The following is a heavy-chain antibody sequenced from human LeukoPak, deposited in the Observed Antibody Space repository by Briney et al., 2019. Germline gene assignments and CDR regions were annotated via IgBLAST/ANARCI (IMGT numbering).Heavy chain of an antibody. CDR1: GGSISSYY. D-gene: IGHD1-26*01. CDR3: ARAPAPMYSGSYFRY. J-gene: IGHJ4*02. CDR2: IYYSGST. V-gene: IGHV4-59*01. Sequence: SETLSLTCTVSGGSISSYYWSWIRRPPGKGLEWIGYIYYSGSTNYNPSLKSRVTISVDTSKNQFSLKLSSVTAADTAVYYCARAPAPMYSGSYFRYWGQGTLVTVSS.